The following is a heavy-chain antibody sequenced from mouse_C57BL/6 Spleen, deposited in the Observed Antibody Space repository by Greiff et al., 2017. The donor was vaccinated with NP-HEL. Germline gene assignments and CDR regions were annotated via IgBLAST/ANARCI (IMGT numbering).Heavy chain of an antibody. CDR2: INPNYGTT. V-gene: IGHV1-39*01. J-gene: IGHJ1*03. CDR3: ASDSITTVVDYWYFDV. CDR1: GYSFTDYN. Sequence: VQLKQSGPELVKPGASVKISCKASGYSFTDYNMNWVKQSNGKSLEWIGVINPNYGTTSYNQKFKGKATLTVDQSSSTAYMQLNSLTSEDSAVYYCASDSITTVVDYWYFDVWGTGTTVTVSS. D-gene: IGHD1-1*01.